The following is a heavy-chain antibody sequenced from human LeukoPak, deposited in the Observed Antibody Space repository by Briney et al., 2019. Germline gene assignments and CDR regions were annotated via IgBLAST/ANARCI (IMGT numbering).Heavy chain of an antibody. Sequence: GRSLRLSCAASGFTFSSYGMHWVRQAPGKGLEWVAVIWYDGSNKYYADSVKGRFTISRDNSKNTLYLQMNSLRAEDTAVYYCAGAEQLWIEYFQRWGQGTLVTVSS. CDR3: AGAEQLWIEYFQR. CDR1: GFTFSSYG. V-gene: IGHV3-33*01. J-gene: IGHJ1*01. D-gene: IGHD5-18*01. CDR2: IWYDGSNK.